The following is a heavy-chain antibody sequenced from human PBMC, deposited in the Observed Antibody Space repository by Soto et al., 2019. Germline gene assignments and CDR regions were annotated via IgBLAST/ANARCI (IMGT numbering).Heavy chain of an antibody. CDR1: GFTFSSYG. CDR2: ISYDGSNK. Sequence: PGGSLRLSCAASGFTFSSYGMHWVRQAPGKGLEWVAVISYDGSNKYYADSVKGRFTISRDNSKNTLYLQMNSLRAEDTAVYYCAKDRGSGYGPGDAFDIWGQGTMVTVSS. D-gene: IGHD5-12*01. V-gene: IGHV3-30*18. J-gene: IGHJ3*02. CDR3: AKDRGSGYGPGDAFDI.